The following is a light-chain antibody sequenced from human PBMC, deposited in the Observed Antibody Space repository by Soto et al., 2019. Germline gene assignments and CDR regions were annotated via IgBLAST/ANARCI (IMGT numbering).Light chain of an antibody. CDR1: SSDVGSYNL. Sequence: SALTQPASVSGSPGQSITISCTGTSSDVGSYNLVSWYQQHPGKAPKLMIYEVSKRPSGVSNRFSGSKSGNTASLTISGLQAEDEADYYCCSSAGSSTLVFGPGTKVTVL. CDR2: EVS. CDR3: CSSAGSSTLV. J-gene: IGLJ1*01. V-gene: IGLV2-23*02.